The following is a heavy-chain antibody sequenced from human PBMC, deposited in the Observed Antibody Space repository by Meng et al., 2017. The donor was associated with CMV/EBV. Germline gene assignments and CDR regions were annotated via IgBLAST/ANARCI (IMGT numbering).Heavy chain of an antibody. J-gene: IGHJ5*02. CDR1: GFSLSTSGVG. Sequence: QIPLKESGPTLVNPPQTLTLTCTFSGFSLSTSGVGVGWIRQPPGKALEWLALIYWDDDKRYSPSLKSRLTITKDTSKSQVALTMTNMDPVDTATYYCAHKGRRMAAAGINWFDPWGQGTLVTVSS. CDR2: IYWDDDK. D-gene: IGHD6-13*01. CDR3: AHKGRRMAAAGINWFDP. V-gene: IGHV2-5*02.